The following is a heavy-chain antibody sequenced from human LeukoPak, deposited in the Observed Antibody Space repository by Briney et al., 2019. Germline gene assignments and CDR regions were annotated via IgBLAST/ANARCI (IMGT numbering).Heavy chain of an antibody. Sequence: ASVKVSCKASGYTFTGYYMHWVRQAPGQGLEWMGWINPNSGGTNYAQKFQGRVTMTRDMSISTAYMELSRLRSDDTAVYYCALGTTVVTPFEDTTPRYDYWGQGTLVTVSS. CDR1: GYTFTGYY. D-gene: IGHD4-23*01. CDR3: ALGTTVVTPFEDTTPRYDY. J-gene: IGHJ4*02. V-gene: IGHV1-2*02. CDR2: INPNSGGT.